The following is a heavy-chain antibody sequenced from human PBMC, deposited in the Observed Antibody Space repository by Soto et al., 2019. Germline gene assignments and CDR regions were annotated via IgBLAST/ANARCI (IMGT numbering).Heavy chain of an antibody. CDR1: GGTFSSYT. CDR2: IIPILGIA. J-gene: IGHJ5*02. Sequence: SVKVSCKASGGTFSSYTISWVRQAPGQGLEWMGRIIPILGIANYAQKFQGRVTITADKSTSTAYMELSSLRSEDTAVYYCAREEGTLVAMTRNNWFDPWGQGTLVTVSS. V-gene: IGHV1-69*04. CDR3: AREEGTLVAMTRNNWFDP. D-gene: IGHD5-12*01.